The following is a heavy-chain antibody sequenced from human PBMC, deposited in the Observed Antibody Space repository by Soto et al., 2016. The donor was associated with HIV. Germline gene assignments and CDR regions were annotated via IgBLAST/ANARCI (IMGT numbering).Heavy chain of an antibody. D-gene: IGHD6-13*01. Sequence: EVQLLESGGGLVQPGGSVRLSCAASGFTFNNYAMSWVRQAPGKGLEWVSTISGSGGGTYYADSVKGRFTISRDNSKNTLYLQMNSLRSEDTAVYYCAKATSGLYSSSRRHFDYWGQGTLVTVSS. V-gene: IGHV3-23*01. CDR1: GFTFNNYA. J-gene: IGHJ4*02. CDR3: AKATSGLYSSSRRHFDY. CDR2: ISGSGGGT.